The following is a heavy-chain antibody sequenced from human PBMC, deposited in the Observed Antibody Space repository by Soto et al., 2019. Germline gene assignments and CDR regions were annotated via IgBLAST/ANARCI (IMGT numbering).Heavy chain of an antibody. CDR2: IRNKANSYTT. CDR1: GFTFSDHY. D-gene: IGHD2-21*01. Sequence: EVHLVESGGGLVQPEGSLRLSCAASGFTFSDHYMDWVSQAPGKGLEWVGRIRNKANSYTTEYAASVKGRFTISRDDSRNSLYLQMNSLKTEDTAMYYCTRAGILTTPYYFDYWGQGTLVTVSS. J-gene: IGHJ4*02. V-gene: IGHV3-72*01. CDR3: TRAGILTTPYYFDY.